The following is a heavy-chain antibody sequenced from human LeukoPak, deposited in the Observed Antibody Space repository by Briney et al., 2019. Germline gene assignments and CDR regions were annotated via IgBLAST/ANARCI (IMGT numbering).Heavy chain of an antibody. CDR3: ARRFLDY. V-gene: IGHV3-7*01. CDR1: RFTFSSYW. CDR2: IKQDGREK. Sequence: GGSLRLSCAASRFTFSSYWMSWVRQAPGGGLEWVANIKQDGREKDYVDSVKGRFTISRDHAKNPLYLQRNTVRAEVTVVYDCARRFLDYWGQGTLVTLSS. D-gene: IGHD2/OR15-2a*01. J-gene: IGHJ4*02.